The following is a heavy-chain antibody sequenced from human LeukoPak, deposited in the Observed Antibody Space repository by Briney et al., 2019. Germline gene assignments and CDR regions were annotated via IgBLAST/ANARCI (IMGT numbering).Heavy chain of an antibody. CDR1: GYSFTSYW. D-gene: IGHD3-10*01. CDR3: ARFLHHYYGSGSCDY. Sequence: GESLKISCKGSGYSFTSYWIGWVRQMPGKGLEWMGIIYPGDSGTRYSPSFQGQVTISADKSISTAYLQWSSLKASDTAMYYCARFLHHYYGSGSCDYWGQGTLVTVSS. CDR2: IYPGDSGT. J-gene: IGHJ4*02. V-gene: IGHV5-51*01.